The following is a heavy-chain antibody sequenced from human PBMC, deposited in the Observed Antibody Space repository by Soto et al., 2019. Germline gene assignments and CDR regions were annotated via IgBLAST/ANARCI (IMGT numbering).Heavy chain of an antibody. CDR2: IYQSGST. J-gene: IGHJ3*02. CDR3: ARELLFYDSDGFSWDDAFDI. V-gene: IGHV4-30-2*01. D-gene: IGHD3-22*01. CDR1: GGSLSSSAYS. Sequence: PSETLSLTCAAFGGSLSSSAYSWSWIRQPPGKGLEWIGFIYQSGSTYYNPSLKSRVTMSLDRPKNQFSLKLSSVTAADTAVYYCARELLFYDSDGFSWDDAFDIWGQGTMVTVSS.